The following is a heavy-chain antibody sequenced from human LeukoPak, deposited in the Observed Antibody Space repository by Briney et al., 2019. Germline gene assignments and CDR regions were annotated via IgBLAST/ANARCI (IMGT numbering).Heavy chain of an antibody. CDR2: ISGSGGST. D-gene: IGHD6-13*01. V-gene: IGHV3-23*01. CDR1: GFTFSSYA. CDR3: AKDEQLLQHPYYFDY. J-gene: IGHJ4*02. Sequence: GGSLRLSCAASGFTFSSYAMSWVRQAPGKGLEWVSAISGSGGSTYYADSVKGRFTISRDNSKNTLYLQMNSLRAEDTAVYYCAKDEQLLQHPYYFDYWGQGTLVTVSS.